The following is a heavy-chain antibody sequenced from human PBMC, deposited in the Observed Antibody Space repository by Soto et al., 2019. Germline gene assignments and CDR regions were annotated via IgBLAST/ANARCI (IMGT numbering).Heavy chain of an antibody. V-gene: IGHV3-11*01. J-gene: IGHJ3*01. CDR3: ARDAVFSPSGKLDAFDL. Sequence: GGSLRLSCEGSGFTFSYYQMGWIRQAPGTGLEWISYISNSGSKIFYADSVKGRFTISRDNAKNSLYLQMNNLRAEDTAVYYCARDAVFSPSGKLDAFDLWGQGTKVTVSS. CDR2: ISNSGSKI. D-gene: IGHD3-10*01. CDR1: GFTFSYYQ.